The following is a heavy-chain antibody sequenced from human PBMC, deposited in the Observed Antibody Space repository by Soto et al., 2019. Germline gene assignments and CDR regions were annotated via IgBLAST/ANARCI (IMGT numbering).Heavy chain of an antibody. V-gene: IGHV4-30-2*01. J-gene: IGHJ4*02. CDR2: IYSSGRS. CDR3: ARGREGPFYDF. CDR1: GASISNGDYS. Sequence: PSATLSLTCAVSGASISNGDYSWSWIRQPPGRALEWIGYIYSSGRSDYNPSLKSRVTISIDRSKNPFSLRLTPVTAADAAVYYCARGREGPFYDFWGQGALVTDSS.